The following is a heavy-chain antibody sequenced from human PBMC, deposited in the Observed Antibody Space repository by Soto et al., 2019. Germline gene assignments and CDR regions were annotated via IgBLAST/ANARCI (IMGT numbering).Heavy chain of an antibody. Sequence: ASVKVSCKASGYTFTGYYMHWVRQAPGQGLEWMGWINSNSGGTNYAQKFQGRVTMTRDTSISTAYTELSRLSYDDTAVYYCASRRITMVRGAARGGSYGMDVWGEGTTVTVSS. J-gene: IGHJ6*04. CDR1: GYTFTGYY. V-gene: IGHV1-2*02. CDR2: INSNSGGT. D-gene: IGHD3-10*01. CDR3: ASRRITMVRGAARGGSYGMDV.